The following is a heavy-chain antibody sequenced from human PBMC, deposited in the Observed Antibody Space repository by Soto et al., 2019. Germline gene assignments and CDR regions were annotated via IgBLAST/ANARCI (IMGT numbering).Heavy chain of an antibody. CDR2: ISSSGYI. V-gene: IGHV3-21*01. Sequence: RGSLRLSCAASGFNFNSYTINWVRQAPGKRLEWLSSISSSGYIFSTDSVRGRFTISRDNAKNSVYLQINSLRAEDTAVYFCARDCSGGSCYPGMDVWGQGTTVIVSS. J-gene: IGHJ6*02. CDR1: GFNFNSYT. D-gene: IGHD2-15*01. CDR3: ARDCSGGSCYPGMDV.